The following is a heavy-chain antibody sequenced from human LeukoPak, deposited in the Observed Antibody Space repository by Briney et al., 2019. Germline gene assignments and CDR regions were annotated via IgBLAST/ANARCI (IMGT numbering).Heavy chain of an antibody. CDR1: GFTFSSYG. CDR3: AKPGTVTTFFYYFDY. CDR2: ISYDGSNK. D-gene: IGHD4-17*01. J-gene: IGHJ4*02. V-gene: IGHV3-30*18. Sequence: GGSLRLSCAASGFTFSSYGMHWVRQAPGKGLEWVAVISYDGSNKYYADSVKGRFTISRDNSKNTLYLQMNSLRAEDTAVYYCAKPGTVTTFFYYFDYWGQGTLVTVSS.